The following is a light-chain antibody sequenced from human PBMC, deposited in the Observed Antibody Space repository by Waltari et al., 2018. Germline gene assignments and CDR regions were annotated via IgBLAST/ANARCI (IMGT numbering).Light chain of an antibody. CDR2: EVS. Sequence: DIVMTQTPLSLPVTLGEPASISCRSSQSLLDSEDGNTYLEWYLQKPGQSPPPLLYEVSNRASGVPDRFSGSGSETDFTLKISRVEAEDVGVYYCMQALEFPYSFGQGTKVEIK. J-gene: IGKJ2*03. CDR3: MQALEFPYS. CDR1: QSLLDSEDGNTY. V-gene: IGKV2-40*01.